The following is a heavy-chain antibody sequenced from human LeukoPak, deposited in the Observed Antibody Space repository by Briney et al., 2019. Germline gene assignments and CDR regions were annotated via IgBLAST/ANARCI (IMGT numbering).Heavy chain of an antibody. D-gene: IGHD2-2*01. CDR2: ISGSGGST. J-gene: IGHJ3*02. CDR1: GFTFSSYA. Sequence: GGSLGLSCAASGFTFSSYAMSWVRQAPGKGLEWVSAISGSGGSTYYADSVKGRFTISRDNSKNTLYLQMNSLRAEDTAVYYCAKEEMGYCSSTSCLGAFDIWGQGTMVTVSS. CDR3: AKEEMGYCSSTSCLGAFDI. V-gene: IGHV3-23*01.